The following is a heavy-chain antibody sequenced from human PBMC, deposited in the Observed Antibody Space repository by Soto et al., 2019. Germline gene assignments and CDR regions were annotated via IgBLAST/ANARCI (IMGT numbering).Heavy chain of an antibody. Sequence: QVQLQESGPGLVKASQTLSLTCAVSGASLSRGGYYWSWIRPRPGKGPEWIGNIYYSGSTDYNPSVKSRVKISLDTSKNQFSLRLNSMTAADTAVYFCAREGSYHYFDFWGQGTLVT. CDR3: AREGSYHYFDF. D-gene: IGHD1-26*01. CDR2: IYYSGST. J-gene: IGHJ4*02. V-gene: IGHV4-31*11. CDR1: GASLSRGGYY.